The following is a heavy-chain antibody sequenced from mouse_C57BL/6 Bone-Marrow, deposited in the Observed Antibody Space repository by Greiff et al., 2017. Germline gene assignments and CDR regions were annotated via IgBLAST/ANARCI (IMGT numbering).Heavy chain of an antibody. CDR3: ARGVYYDYDELYLYAMDY. Sequence: EVKVVESEGGLVQPGSSMKLSCKASGFTFSDYYMAWVRQVPEKGLEWVANINYDGSSTYYLDSLKSRFIISRGNAKKILYLKMSSLKSEDTATYYFARGVYYDYDELYLYAMDYWGQGTSVTVSS. V-gene: IGHV5-16*01. CDR1: GFTFSDYY. CDR2: INYDGSST. D-gene: IGHD2-4*01. J-gene: IGHJ4*01.